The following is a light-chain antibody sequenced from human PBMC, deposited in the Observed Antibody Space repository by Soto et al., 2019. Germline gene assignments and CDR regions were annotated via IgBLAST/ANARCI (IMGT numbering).Light chain of an antibody. CDR3: QQYYSPPL. J-gene: IGKJ4*01. V-gene: IGKV4-1*01. Sequence: DIVMTQSPDSLAVSLGERATINCKSSQSVLYSSNNKNYLAWYQQKPGQPPKLLIYWASTRESGVPDRFRGSGSGTDFTLTISSLQAEDVAVYYCQQYYSPPLFGGGTKVEIK. CDR1: QSVLYSSNNKNY. CDR2: WAS.